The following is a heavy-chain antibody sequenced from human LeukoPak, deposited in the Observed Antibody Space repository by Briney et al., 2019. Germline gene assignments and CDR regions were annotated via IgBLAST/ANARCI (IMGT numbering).Heavy chain of an antibody. Sequence: GGSLRLSCAASGFTFSSYGRHWVRQAPGKGLEGVAVISYDGSNKYYADSVKGRFTISRDNSKNTLYLQMNSLRAEDTAVYYCARDLSSTSSWATVPDYWGQGTLVTVSS. CDR3: ARDLSSTSSWATVPDY. J-gene: IGHJ4*02. V-gene: IGHV3-30*19. CDR2: ISYDGSNK. CDR1: GFTFSSYG. D-gene: IGHD2-2*01.